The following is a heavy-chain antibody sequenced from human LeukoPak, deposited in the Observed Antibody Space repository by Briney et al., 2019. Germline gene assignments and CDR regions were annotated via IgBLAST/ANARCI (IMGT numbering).Heavy chain of an antibody. V-gene: IGHV4-4*02. CDR1: GGSISSSNW. Sequence: SETLSLTCAVSGGSISSSNWWSWVRPPPGKGLEWIGEIYHSGSTNYNPSLKSRVTISVDMSKNQFSLRLSSVTAADTAVYYCVRTYSIGWSLGVFDIWGQGTRVTVSS. CDR3: VRTYSIGWSLGVFDI. D-gene: IGHD6-19*01. J-gene: IGHJ3*02. CDR2: IYHSGST.